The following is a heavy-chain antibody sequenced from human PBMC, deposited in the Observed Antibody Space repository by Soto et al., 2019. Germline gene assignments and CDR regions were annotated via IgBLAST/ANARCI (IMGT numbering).Heavy chain of an antibody. V-gene: IGHV1-18*01. J-gene: IGHJ4*02. CDR3: ARDHPYSTPSNAPID. D-gene: IGHD2-21*01. Sequence: ASVKVSCKASGYTFTSYGISWVRQAPGQGLEWMGWISAYNGNTNYAQKLQGRVTMTTDTSTSTAYMELRSLRSDDTSVYYCARDHPYSTPSNAPIDWGPGTLVTVSS. CDR1: GYTFTSYG. CDR2: ISAYNGNT.